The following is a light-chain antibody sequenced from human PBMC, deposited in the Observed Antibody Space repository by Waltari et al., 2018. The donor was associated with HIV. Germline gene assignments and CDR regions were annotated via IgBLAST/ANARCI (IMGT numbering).Light chain of an antibody. J-gene: IGLJ1*01. CDR2: EVN. CDR3: SSYAGTRYV. Sequence: QSALTQPPSASASPGQSVPTSCTGTSSDVAGYNDVPWYQQHPGKAPKLIIYEVNKRPSGVPDRFSGSKSGNTASLTVSGLQAEDEADYYCSSYAGTRYVFGTGTKVTVL. V-gene: IGLV2-8*01. CDR1: SSDVAGYND.